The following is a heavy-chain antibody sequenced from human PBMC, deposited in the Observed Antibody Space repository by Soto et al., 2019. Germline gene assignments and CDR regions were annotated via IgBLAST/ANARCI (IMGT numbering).Heavy chain of an antibody. V-gene: IGHV3-30*18. CDR1: GFTFSNYA. CDR3: AKPKGVFNWATSYFDY. Sequence: PGSSLRLAFAAAGFTFSNYALHWVRQAPGKGLEWVALTSYDGNNEYYTDSVKVQFTISRDNSKNTLFLQMNSPRPEDTAVYYCAKPKGVFNWATSYFDYWGQQPWSPSSQ. J-gene: IGHJ4*01. CDR2: TSYDGNNE. D-gene: IGHD1-1*01.